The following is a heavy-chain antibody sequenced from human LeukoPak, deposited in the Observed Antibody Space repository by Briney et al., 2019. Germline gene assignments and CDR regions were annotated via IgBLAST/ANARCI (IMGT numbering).Heavy chain of an antibody. D-gene: IGHD3-10*01. V-gene: IGHV3-30-3*01. Sequence: PGRSLRLSCAASGFTFSRYAMHWVRQAPGKGLEWVAVISYDGSNKYYADSVKGRFTIPRDNSKNTLYLQMNSLRAEDTAVYYCARERERLLWFGELLPDAFDIWGQGTMVTVSS. CDR1: GFTFSRYA. J-gene: IGHJ3*02. CDR3: ARERERLLWFGELLPDAFDI. CDR2: ISYDGSNK.